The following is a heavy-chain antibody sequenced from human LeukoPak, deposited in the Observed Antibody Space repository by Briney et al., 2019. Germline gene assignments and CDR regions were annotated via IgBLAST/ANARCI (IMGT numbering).Heavy chain of an antibody. J-gene: IGHJ6*03. V-gene: IGHV1-69*05. Sequence: SVKVSCKASGGTFSSYAISWVRQAPGQGLEWMGRIIPIFGTANYAQKFQGRVTITTDESTSTAYMELSSLRSEDTAVYYCARRGYSYYYYYYMDVWGKGTTVTVSS. D-gene: IGHD5-18*01. CDR3: ARRGYSYYYYYYMDV. CDR1: GGTFSSYA. CDR2: IIPIFGTA.